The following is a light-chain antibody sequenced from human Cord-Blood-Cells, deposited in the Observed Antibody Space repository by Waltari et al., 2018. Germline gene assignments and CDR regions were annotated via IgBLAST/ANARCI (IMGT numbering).Light chain of an antibody. CDR3: QVWDSSSDHVV. Sequence: SYVLTQPPSVSVAPGKTARITCGGNNIGGKSVHWYQQKPGQAPVLVVYDDRDRPSGIPERFSGSNSGNTATLTISRVEAGDEADYYCQVWDSSSDHVVFGGGTKLTVL. V-gene: IGLV3-21*03. J-gene: IGLJ2*01. CDR2: DDR. CDR1: NIGGKS.